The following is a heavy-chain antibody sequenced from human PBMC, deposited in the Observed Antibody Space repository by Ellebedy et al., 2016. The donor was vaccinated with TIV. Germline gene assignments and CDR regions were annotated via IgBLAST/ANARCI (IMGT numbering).Heavy chain of an antibody. J-gene: IGHJ5*02. V-gene: IGHV3-21*01. Sequence: GGSLRLXXAASGFTFKSYTMHWVRQAPGKGLEWVSSISPGITYIYYADSVKGRFTISRDNAKNSVYLQMNSLRAEDTAVYYCARDASGSYYAEFVWFDPWGQGTLVTVSS. CDR3: ARDASGSYYAEFVWFDP. CDR2: ISPGITYI. CDR1: GFTFKSYT. D-gene: IGHD3-10*01.